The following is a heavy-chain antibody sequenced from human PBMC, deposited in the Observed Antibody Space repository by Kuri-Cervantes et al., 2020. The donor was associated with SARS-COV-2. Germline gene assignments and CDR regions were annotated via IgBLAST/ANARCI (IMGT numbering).Heavy chain of an antibody. CDR1: GYTFTGYY. J-gene: IGHJ3*02. D-gene: IGHD3-22*01. CDR2: INPNSGGT. CDR3: ARSTLFRRLVVISQGGAFDI. V-gene: IGHV1-2*04. Sequence: ASVNVSCKASGYTFTGYYMHWVRQAPGQGLEWMGWINPNSGGTNYAQKFQGWVTMTRDTSISTVYMELSRLRSDDTAVYYCARSTLFRRLVVISQGGAFDIWGQGTMVTVSS.